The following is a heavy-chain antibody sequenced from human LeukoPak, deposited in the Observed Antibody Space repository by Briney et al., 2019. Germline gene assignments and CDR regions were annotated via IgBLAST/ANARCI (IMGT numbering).Heavy chain of an antibody. V-gene: IGHV3-7*01. J-gene: IGHJ4*02. CDR1: GFTFSNYW. D-gene: IGHD6-19*01. CDR2: IKKDGSDT. CDR3: SSTALDSGWRDNY. Sequence: PGGSLRLSCAASGFTFSNYWMSWVRQAPGKGLEWVANIKKDGSDTYYVDSVKGRFTISRDNTKNSLYLQMNSLRAEDTAVYYCSSTALDSGWRDNYRGQGNLVTVSS.